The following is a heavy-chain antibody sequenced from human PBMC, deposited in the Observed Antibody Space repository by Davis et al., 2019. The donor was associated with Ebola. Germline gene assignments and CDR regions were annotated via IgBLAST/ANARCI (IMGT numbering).Heavy chain of an antibody. CDR2: INSDGSST. CDR1: GFTFSSYW. J-gene: IGHJ4*02. Sequence: PAGSLTLSCAASGFTFSSYWMHWVRQAPGKGLVWVSRINSDGSSTSYADSVKGRFTISRDNAKNTLYLQMNSLRAEDTAVYYCARGEAAGSGDNVWGQGTLVTVSS. D-gene: IGHD6-13*01. V-gene: IGHV3-74*01. CDR3: ARGEAAGSGDNV.